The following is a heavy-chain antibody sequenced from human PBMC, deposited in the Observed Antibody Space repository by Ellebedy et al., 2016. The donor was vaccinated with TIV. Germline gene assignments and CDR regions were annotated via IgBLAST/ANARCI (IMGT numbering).Heavy chain of an antibody. CDR2: IKQDGSEK. CDR1: GFTFSSYW. V-gene: IGHV3-7*01. J-gene: IGHJ4*02. CDR3: ARVESVAGNDY. D-gene: IGHD6-19*01. Sequence: GESLKISXAASGFTFSSYWMSWVRQAPGKGLEWVANIKQDGSEKYYVDSVKGRFTISRDNAKNSLYLQMNSLRAEDTAVYYCARVESVAGNDYWGQGTLVTVSS.